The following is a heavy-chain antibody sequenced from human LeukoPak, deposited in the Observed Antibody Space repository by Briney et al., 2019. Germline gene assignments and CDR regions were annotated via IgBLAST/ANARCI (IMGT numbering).Heavy chain of an antibody. CDR2: IYYSGST. CDR3: AKRDDSGGNLVDL. CDR1: GGSIRSGSHY. J-gene: IGHJ4*02. V-gene: IGHV4-39*02. Sequence: SETLSLTCTVSGGSIRSGSHYWVWIRQPPGKGLECIGSIYYSGSTYYNSSLENRVTISIDTSKNHFSLRLRSLSAADTSVYYCAKRDDSGGNLVDLWGQGTLVTVSS. D-gene: IGHD3-22*01.